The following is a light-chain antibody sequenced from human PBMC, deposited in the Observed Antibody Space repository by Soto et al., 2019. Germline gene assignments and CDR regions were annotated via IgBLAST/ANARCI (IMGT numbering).Light chain of an antibody. CDR3: QQYGSSGT. CDR2: GAS. CDR1: QSVSSNY. J-gene: IGKJ1*01. V-gene: IGKV3-20*01. Sequence: EVVLTQSPATLSLSPGDRATLSCRASQSVSSNYLAWYQQKPSQAPRLLIYGASNRATVIPDRFSGSGSGTDFTLTISRLEPEDFAVYYCQQYGSSGTFGQGTKVDIK.